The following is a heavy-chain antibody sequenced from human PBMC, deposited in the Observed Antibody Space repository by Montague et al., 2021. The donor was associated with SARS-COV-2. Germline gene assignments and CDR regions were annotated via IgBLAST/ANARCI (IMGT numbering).Heavy chain of an antibody. J-gene: IGHJ5*02. CDR3: ARRSLGYCSGGSCYSAFDP. D-gene: IGHD2-15*01. CDR2: TYFRSNWNY. V-gene: IGHV6-1*01. CDR1: GDSVSSNSAA. Sequence: CAISGDSVSSNSAAWSWIRQSPSRGLEWLARTYFRSNWNYDYAASVAGRVTISVDTSKNQFSLKLSSVTAADTAVYYCARRSLGYCSGGSCYSAFDPWGQGTLVTVSS.